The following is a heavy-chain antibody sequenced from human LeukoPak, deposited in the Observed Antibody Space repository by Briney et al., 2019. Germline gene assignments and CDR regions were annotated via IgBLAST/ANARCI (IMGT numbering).Heavy chain of an antibody. D-gene: IGHD5-12*01. J-gene: IGHJ4*02. CDR1: GFTFSSYS. CDR3: ARDMDIVALGYSDY. V-gene: IGHV3-21*01. CDR2: ISSSSSYI. Sequence: GGSLRLSCAASGFTFSSYSMNWVRQAPGKGLEWVSSISSSSSYIYYADSVKGRFTISRDNAKNSLYLQMNSLRAEDTAVCYCARDMDIVALGYSDYWGQGTLVTVSS.